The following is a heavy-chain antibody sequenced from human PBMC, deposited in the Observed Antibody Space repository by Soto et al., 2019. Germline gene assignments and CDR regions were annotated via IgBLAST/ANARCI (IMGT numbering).Heavy chain of an antibody. CDR3: ARDRYDFWSGYAHPKNWFDP. D-gene: IGHD3-3*01. J-gene: IGHJ5*02. CDR2: ISSSGSTI. V-gene: IGHV3-48*04. CDR1: GFTFSSYG. Sequence: GGSLRLSCAASGFTFSSYGMHWVRQAPGKGLEWVSYISSSGSTIYYADSVKGRFTISRDNAKNSLYLQMNSLRAEDTAVYYCARDRYDFWSGYAHPKNWFDPWGQGTLVTVSS.